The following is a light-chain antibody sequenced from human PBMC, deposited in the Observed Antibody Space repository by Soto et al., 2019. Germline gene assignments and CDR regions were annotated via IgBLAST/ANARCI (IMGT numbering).Light chain of an antibody. CDR1: RSDIGDSNF. J-gene: IGLJ1*01. CDR3: ASFRSGTILV. Sequence: QSALIQPPSVSGSPGQSVTISCTGPRSDIGDSNFISWYQQSPGKAPRLLIYEVNNRPSGVSRRFSGSKAGNTASLTISGLLEDDEADYFCASFRSGTILVFGSGTKVTVL. V-gene: IGLV2-14*01. CDR2: EVN.